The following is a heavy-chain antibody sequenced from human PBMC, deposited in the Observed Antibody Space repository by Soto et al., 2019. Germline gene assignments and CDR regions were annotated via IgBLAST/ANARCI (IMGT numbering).Heavy chain of an antibody. Sequence: SETLSLTCTVSGGSISSGDYYWSWIRQPPGKGLEWIGYIYYSGSTYYNPSLKSRVTIPVDTSKNQFSLKLSSVTAADTAVYYCARGFGELLANWFDPWGQGTLVTVSS. D-gene: IGHD3-10*01. CDR3: ARGFGELLANWFDP. CDR2: IYYSGST. CDR1: GGSISSGDYY. J-gene: IGHJ5*02. V-gene: IGHV4-30-4*01.